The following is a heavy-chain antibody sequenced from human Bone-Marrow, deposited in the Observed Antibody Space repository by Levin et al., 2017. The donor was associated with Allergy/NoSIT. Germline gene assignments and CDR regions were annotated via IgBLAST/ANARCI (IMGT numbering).Heavy chain of an antibody. D-gene: IGHD3-16*01. Sequence: GGSLRLSCAASGFTFSSYAMHWVRQAPGKGLEWVAVISYDGSNKYYADSVKGRFTISRDNSKNTLYLQMNSLRAEDTAVYYCARGLGGNDLPPFDYWGKGTLVTVSS. V-gene: IGHV3-30*04. J-gene: IGHJ4*02. CDR1: GFTFSSYA. CDR3: ARGLGGNDLPPFDY. CDR2: ISYDGSNK.